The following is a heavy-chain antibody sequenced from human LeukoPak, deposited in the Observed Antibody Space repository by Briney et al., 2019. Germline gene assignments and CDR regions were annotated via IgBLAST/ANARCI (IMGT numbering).Heavy chain of an antibody. J-gene: IGHJ3*02. Sequence: SVKVSCKASGGTFSSYAISWVRQAPGQGLEWMGRIIPILGIANYAQKFQGRVTITADKSTSTAYMELSSLRSEDTAVYYCARSLWFGELGAFDIWGQGTMVTVSS. V-gene: IGHV1-69*04. CDR2: IIPILGIA. CDR3: ARSLWFGELGAFDI. CDR1: GGTFSSYA. D-gene: IGHD3-10*01.